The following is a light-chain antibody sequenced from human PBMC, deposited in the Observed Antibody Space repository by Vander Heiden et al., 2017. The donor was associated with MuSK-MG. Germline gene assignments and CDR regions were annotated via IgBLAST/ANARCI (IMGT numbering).Light chain of an antibody. J-gene: IGKJ3*01. Sequence: DIQMTQSPSSLSASVGDRLTIICQASQDISNYLNWYQQKPGKAPKLLIYDASNLETGVPSRCGGSGSGTDFTFTISSLQPEDIATYYCQQYDNLLSFGPGTKVEIE. CDR1: QDISNY. V-gene: IGKV1-33*01. CDR2: DAS. CDR3: QQYDNLLS.